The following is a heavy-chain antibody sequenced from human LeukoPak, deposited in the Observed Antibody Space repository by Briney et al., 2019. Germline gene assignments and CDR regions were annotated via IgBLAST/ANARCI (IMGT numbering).Heavy chain of an antibody. D-gene: IGHD3-3*01. CDR2: IKPMFGTG. Sequence: GASVKVSCKTSGGTSKFFAVNWVRQAPGQGLEWMGVIKPMFGTGSITNTATAAYGQKFQGRLTITTDESTTTAYMELNSRRSGDTAVYFCAREIFHSTSGISQGSDYWGQGTLITVSS. V-gene: IGHV1-69*05. J-gene: IGHJ4*02. CDR3: AREIFHSTSGISQGSDY. CDR1: GGTSKFFA.